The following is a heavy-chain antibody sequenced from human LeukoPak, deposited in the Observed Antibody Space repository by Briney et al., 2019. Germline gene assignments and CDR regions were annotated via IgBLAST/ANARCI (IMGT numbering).Heavy chain of an antibody. CDR1: GYSISSGYY. Sequence: PSETLSLTCTVSGYSISSGYYWGWIRQPPGKGLEWIGSIYHSGSTYYNPSLKSRVTISVDTSKNQFSLKLSSVTAADRAVYYCARVHDFWSGYHPFDYWGQGTWSPSPQ. V-gene: IGHV4-38-2*02. J-gene: IGHJ4*02. CDR2: IYHSGST. D-gene: IGHD3-3*01. CDR3: ARVHDFWSGYHPFDY.